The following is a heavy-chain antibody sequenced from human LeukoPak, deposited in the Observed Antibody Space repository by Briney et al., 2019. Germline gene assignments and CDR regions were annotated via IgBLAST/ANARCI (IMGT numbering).Heavy chain of an antibody. D-gene: IGHD1-1*01. CDR3: ARATSLSHWFDP. V-gene: IGHV1-18*01. CDR1: GYTFTSYG. CDR2: ISAYNGNT. J-gene: IGHJ5*02. Sequence: ASVKVSCKASGYTFTSYGISWVRQAPGQGLEWMGWISAYNGNTNYAQKPQGRVTMTTDTSTGTAYMELRSLRSDDTAVYYCARATSLSHWFDPWGQGTLVTVSS.